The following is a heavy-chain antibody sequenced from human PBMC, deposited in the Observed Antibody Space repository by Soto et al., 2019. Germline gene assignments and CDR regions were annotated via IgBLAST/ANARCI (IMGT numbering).Heavy chain of an antibody. D-gene: IGHD3-22*01. J-gene: IGHJ6*02. CDR1: GFTFSSYS. Sequence: EVQLVESGGGLVKPGGSLRLSCAASGFTFSSYSMNWVRQAPGKGLEWVSSISSSSSYIYYADSVKGRFTISRDNAKNXLXRQRNSLRAEDTAVYYCARDCPSGYAGYYYSYGMDVWGQGTTVTVSS. V-gene: IGHV3-21*01. CDR2: ISSSSSYI. CDR3: ARDCPSGYAGYYYSYGMDV.